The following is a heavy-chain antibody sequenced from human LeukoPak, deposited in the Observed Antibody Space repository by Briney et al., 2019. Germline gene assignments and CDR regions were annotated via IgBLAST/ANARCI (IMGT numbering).Heavy chain of an antibody. CDR2: INSDGSST. D-gene: IGHD4-17*01. CDR3: AKGGATVIDY. Sequence: PGGPLRLSCAASGFTFSNYWMHWVRQAPGKGLVWVSRINSDGSSTTSADSVKGRFTISRDNAKNTLYLQMNSLRAEDTAVYYCAKGGATVIDYWGQGTLVTVSS. J-gene: IGHJ4*02. CDR1: GFTFSNYW. V-gene: IGHV3-74*01.